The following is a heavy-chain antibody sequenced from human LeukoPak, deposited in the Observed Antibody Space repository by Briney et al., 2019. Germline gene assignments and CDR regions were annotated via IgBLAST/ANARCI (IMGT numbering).Heavy chain of an antibody. J-gene: IGHJ4*02. Sequence: ASVKVSCKASGYTFTRYYMHWVRPAPGQGLEWVGIINSSGGSTSYAQKFQGRVTMPRDTSTSTLYMALSSLRSGDRAVYYCARAVWLWLVTTPIDYWGQGTLVTVSS. D-gene: IGHD6-19*01. CDR1: GYTFTRYY. CDR2: INSSGGST. V-gene: IGHV1-46*01. CDR3: ARAVWLWLVTTPIDY.